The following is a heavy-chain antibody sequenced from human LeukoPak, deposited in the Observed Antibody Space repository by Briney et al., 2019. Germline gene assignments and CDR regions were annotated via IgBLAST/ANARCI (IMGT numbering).Heavy chain of an antibody. D-gene: IGHD3-22*01. CDR3: AGEPYYDSSGYCLDY. CDR1: GYTFTSYG. J-gene: IGHJ4*02. V-gene: IGHV1-18*01. CDR2: ISAYNGNT. Sequence: ASVKVSCKASGYTFTSYGISWVRQAPGQGLEWMGWISAYNGNTNYAQKLQGRVTMTTDTSTSTAYMELRSLRSDDTAVYYCAGEPYYDSSGYCLDYWGQGTLVTVSS.